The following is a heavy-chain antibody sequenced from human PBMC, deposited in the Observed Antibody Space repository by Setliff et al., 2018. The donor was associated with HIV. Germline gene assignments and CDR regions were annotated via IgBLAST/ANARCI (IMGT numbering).Heavy chain of an antibody. V-gene: IGHV1-3*03. J-gene: IGHJ4*02. D-gene: IGHD1-26*01. CDR3: VRVRVGGSLYFDF. CDR1: GYNFSSYA. Sequence: ASVKVSCKASGYNFSSYALHWVRQAPGQRLEWLGWMNAASGKTKYSEEFQNRISFTRDTSANIGYLEVTKLRSEDMAIYYCVRVRVGGSLYFDFWGQGTPVTVPQ. CDR2: MNAASGKT.